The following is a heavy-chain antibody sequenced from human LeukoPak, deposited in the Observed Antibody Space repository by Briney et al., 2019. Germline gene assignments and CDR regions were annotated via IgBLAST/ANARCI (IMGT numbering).Heavy chain of an antibody. Sequence: ASVKVSCKASGYTFTSYGISWVRQAPGLGLEWMGWISAYNGNTNYAQKLQGRVTMTTDTSTSTAYMELRSLRSDDTAVYYCARTPYYYDSSGWYYFDYWGQGTLVTVSS. D-gene: IGHD3-22*01. CDR3: ARTPYYYDSSGWYYFDY. V-gene: IGHV1-18*01. CDR2: ISAYNGNT. J-gene: IGHJ4*02. CDR1: GYTFTSYG.